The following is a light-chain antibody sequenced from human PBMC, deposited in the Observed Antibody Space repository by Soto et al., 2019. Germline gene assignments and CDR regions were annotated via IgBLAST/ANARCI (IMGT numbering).Light chain of an antibody. J-gene: IGKJ1*01. CDR1: RGIDIY. V-gene: IGKV1-5*03. CDR2: KAS. Sequence: DIQMTQSPSSLSASVVDRVTITCRASRGIDIYLNWYQQKPGKAPKLLIYKASTLKSGVPSRFSGSGSGTEFTLTISSLQPDDFATYYCQHYNSYSEAFGQGTKVDIK. CDR3: QHYNSYSEA.